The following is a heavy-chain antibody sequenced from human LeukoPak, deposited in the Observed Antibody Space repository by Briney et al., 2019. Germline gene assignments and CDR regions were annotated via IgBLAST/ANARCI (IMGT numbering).Heavy chain of an antibody. Sequence: ASVKVSCKASGYTFTSYYMHWVRQAPGQGLEWMGIINPSGGSTSYAQKFQGRVTMTRDTSMSTVYMELSSLRSEDTAVYYCARAPSIEMGKQPTHGGAFDIWGQGTMVTVSS. V-gene: IGHV1-46*01. J-gene: IGHJ3*02. CDR2: INPSGGST. CDR1: GYTFTSYY. CDR3: ARAPSIEMGKQPTHGGAFDI. D-gene: IGHD5-24*01.